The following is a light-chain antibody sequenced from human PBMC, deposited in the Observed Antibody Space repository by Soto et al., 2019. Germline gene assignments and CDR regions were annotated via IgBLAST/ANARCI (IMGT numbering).Light chain of an antibody. CDR2: AIS. CDR1: QSVSRTY. Sequence: EIVLTQSPGTLSLSPGERATLSCRASQSVSRTYLAWYQQTPGQAPGLLIYAISSRATGIPDRFSGSGSGTDFTLTISRLEPEDSAVYYCQQYGISRTFGQGTKVDIK. J-gene: IGKJ1*01. CDR3: QQYGISRT. V-gene: IGKV3-20*01.